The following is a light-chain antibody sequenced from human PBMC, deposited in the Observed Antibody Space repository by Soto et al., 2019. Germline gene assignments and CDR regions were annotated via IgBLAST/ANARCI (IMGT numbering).Light chain of an antibody. CDR1: SSNIGDNT. J-gene: IGLJ2*01. V-gene: IGLV1-44*01. CDR2: SNN. CDR3: AAWDDSLNGHVV. Sequence: QSVLTQPPSASGTPGQRVTISCSGSSSNIGDNTVNWYQQLPGTAPKLLIYSNNQRPSGVPDRFSVSKSGTSASLAISGLRSEDEADYYCAAWDDSLNGHVVFGGGTPLTVL.